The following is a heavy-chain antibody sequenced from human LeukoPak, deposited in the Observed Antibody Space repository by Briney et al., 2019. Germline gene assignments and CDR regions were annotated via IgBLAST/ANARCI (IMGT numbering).Heavy chain of an antibody. Sequence: SETLSLTCTVSGGSISSYYWSWIRQPPGKGLEWIGYIFYSGSTNYNPSLKSRVTISVDTSKNQFSLKLSSVTAADTAVYYCARYLDYGGNSRVFQHWGQGTLVTVSS. D-gene: IGHD4-23*01. CDR3: ARYLDYGGNSRVFQH. CDR2: IFYSGST. V-gene: IGHV4-59*12. J-gene: IGHJ1*01. CDR1: GGSISSYY.